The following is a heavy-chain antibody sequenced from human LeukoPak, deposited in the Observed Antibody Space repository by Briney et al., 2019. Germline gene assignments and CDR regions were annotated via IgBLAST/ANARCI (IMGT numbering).Heavy chain of an antibody. D-gene: IGHD5-18*01. Sequence: GGSLRLSCAASGFTFSSYSMNWVRQAPGKGLEWVSYISSSSSTIYYADSVKGRFTISRDNAKNSLYLQMNSLRAEDTAVYYRARSTNLGYGAYYYYGMDVWGQGTTVTVSS. V-gene: IGHV3-48*01. J-gene: IGHJ6*02. CDR1: GFTFSSYS. CDR3: ARSTNLGYGAYYYYGMDV. CDR2: ISSSSSTI.